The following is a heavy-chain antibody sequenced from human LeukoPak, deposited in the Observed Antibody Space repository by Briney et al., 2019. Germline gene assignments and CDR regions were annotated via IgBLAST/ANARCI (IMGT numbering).Heavy chain of an antibody. D-gene: IGHD3-10*01. CDR3: ARGDYGSGSYYRYDS. CDR2: IYYSGST. J-gene: IGHJ4*02. V-gene: IGHV4-59*01. CDR1: GGSISNYY. Sequence: SETLSLTCTVSGGSISNYYWSWIRQPPGKGLEWIGYIYYSGSTNYNPSLKSRVTISVDTSKKQFSLKLSSVTAADTAVYYCARGDYGSGSYYRYDSWGQGTLVTVSS.